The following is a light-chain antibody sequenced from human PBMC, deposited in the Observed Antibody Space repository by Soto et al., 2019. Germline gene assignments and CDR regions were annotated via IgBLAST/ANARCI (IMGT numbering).Light chain of an antibody. CDR3: TSYTSTIPYV. Sequence: QSALTQPASVSGSPGQSITISCTGSSNDVGVYNYVSWYQQHPGQAPKLIIYEVSDRPSGVSPRFSGSKSGNTASLTISGLQVEDEADYFCTSYTSTIPYVFGSGTQLTVL. CDR2: EVS. CDR1: SNDVGVYNY. V-gene: IGLV2-14*01. J-gene: IGLJ1*01.